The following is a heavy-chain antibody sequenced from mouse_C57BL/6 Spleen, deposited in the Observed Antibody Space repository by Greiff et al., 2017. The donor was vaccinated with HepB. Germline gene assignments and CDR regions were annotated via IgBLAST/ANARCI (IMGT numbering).Heavy chain of an antibody. CDR3: APITTVVDYYAMDY. CDR2: ISYDGSN. Sequence: EVKLQESGPGLVKPSQSLSLTCSVTGYSITSGYYWNWIRQFPGNKLEWMGYISYDGSNNYNPSLKNRISITRDTSKNQFFLKLNSVTTEDTATYYCAPITTVVDYYAMDYWGQGTSVTVSS. CDR1: GYSITSGYY. J-gene: IGHJ4*01. D-gene: IGHD1-1*01. V-gene: IGHV3-6*01.